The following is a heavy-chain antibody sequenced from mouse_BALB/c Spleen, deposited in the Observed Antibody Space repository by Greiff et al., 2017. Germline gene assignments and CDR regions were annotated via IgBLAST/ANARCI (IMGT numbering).Heavy chain of an antibody. CDR3: ARLGTGSWFAY. Sequence: VQLKQSGAELVRPGALVKLSCKASGFNIKDYYMHWVKQRPEQGLEWIGWIDPENGNTIYDPKFQGKASITADTSSNTAYLQLSSLTSEDTAVYYCARLGTGSWFAYWGQGTLVTVSA. CDR2: IDPENGNT. D-gene: IGHD4-1*01. V-gene: IGHV14-1*02. CDR1: GFNIKDYY. J-gene: IGHJ3*01.